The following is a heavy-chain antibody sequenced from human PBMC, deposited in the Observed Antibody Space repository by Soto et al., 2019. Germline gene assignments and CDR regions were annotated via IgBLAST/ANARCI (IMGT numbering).Heavy chain of an antibody. Sequence: GGSLRLSCVASGFNLSHPWMTWVRQAAGKGLEWVGRIKSKTDGGTADYAAPVKGRATISRDDSKNTVYLQMNSLKTEDTAVYYCTKGIYYDILTGYHNVAYWGQGALVTVSS. CDR3: TKGIYYDILTGYHNVAY. CDR1: GFNLSHPW. J-gene: IGHJ4*02. D-gene: IGHD3-9*01. CDR2: IKSKTDGGTA. V-gene: IGHV3-15*01.